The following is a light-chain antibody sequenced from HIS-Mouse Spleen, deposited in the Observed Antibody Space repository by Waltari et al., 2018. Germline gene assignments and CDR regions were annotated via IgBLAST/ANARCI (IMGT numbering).Light chain of an antibody. J-gene: IGLJ2*01. CDR1: SSDVGGSNY. V-gene: IGLV2-11*01. CDR3: CSYAGSYVV. CDR2: DVS. Sequence: QSALTQPRSVSGPPGQSVTIPCTGTSSDVGGSNYGSWYQQHPGKAPKLMIYDVSKRPSGVPDRFSGSKSGNTASLTISGLQAEDEADYYCCSYAGSYVVFGGGTKLTVL.